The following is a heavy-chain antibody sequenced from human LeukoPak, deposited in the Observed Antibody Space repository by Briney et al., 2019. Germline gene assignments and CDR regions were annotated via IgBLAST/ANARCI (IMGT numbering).Heavy chain of an antibody. CDR1: GGSFSGYY. Sequence: SETLSLTCAVYGGSFSGYYWSWIRQPPGKGLEWIGEINHSGSTNYNPSLKSRVTISVDTSKNQFSLELSSVTAADTAVYYCARARSNDYVWGSYRYPFDYWGQGTLVTVSS. J-gene: IGHJ4*02. CDR2: INHSGST. CDR3: ARARSNDYVWGSYRYPFDY. V-gene: IGHV4-34*01. D-gene: IGHD3-16*02.